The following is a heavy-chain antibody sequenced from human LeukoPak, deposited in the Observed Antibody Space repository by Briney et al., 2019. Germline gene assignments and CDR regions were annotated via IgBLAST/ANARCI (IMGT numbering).Heavy chain of an antibody. Sequence: SETLSLTCTVSGGAISGRSYYWGCSRQPPGKGLEWIGSIYYSGSTYYNPSLKSRVTISVDTSKNQFSLKLSSVTAAYTAVYYCATGGELRWPFDYWGQGTLVTVSS. V-gene: IGHV4-39*07. CDR2: IYYSGST. CDR3: ATGGELRWPFDY. J-gene: IGHJ4*02. CDR1: GGAISGRSYY. D-gene: IGHD4-23*01.